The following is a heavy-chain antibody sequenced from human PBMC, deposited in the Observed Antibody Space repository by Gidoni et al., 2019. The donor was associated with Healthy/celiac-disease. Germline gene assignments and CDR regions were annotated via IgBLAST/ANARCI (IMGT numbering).Heavy chain of an antibody. CDR2: INQDGSRT. CDR1: GFSFSCHW. J-gene: IGHJ3*02. Sequence: QLVESGGGGVEPGESLRLSGAASGFSFSCHWMMWVRQTPGKGLEWVANINQDGSRTSYVDSVQCRFTISRDNPQMSLYLQLSSLRGEDTGVYYCARDPEWGACDIWGQGTMVTVSS. D-gene: IGHD3-3*01. CDR3: ARDPEWGACDI. V-gene: IGHV3-7*03.